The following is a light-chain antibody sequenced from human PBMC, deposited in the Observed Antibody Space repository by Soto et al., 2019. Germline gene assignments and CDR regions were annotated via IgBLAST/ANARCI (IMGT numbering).Light chain of an antibody. V-gene: IGKV3-20*01. CDR1: QSVSSSY. J-gene: IGKJ2*01. Sequence: EIVLTQSPGTLSLSPGERATLSCRASQSVSSSYLAWYQQKPGQAPRLLIYGASSRATGIPDRFRGSGSGTDFTLTISRLEPEDFAVYYCQQYPGYTFGQGTKLEIK. CDR2: GAS. CDR3: QQYPGYT.